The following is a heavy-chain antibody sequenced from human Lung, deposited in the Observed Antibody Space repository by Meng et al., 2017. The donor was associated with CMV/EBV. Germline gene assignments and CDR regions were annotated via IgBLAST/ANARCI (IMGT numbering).Heavy chain of an antibody. D-gene: IGHD2-15*01. CDR1: GFTFSSDA. J-gene: IGHJ4*02. CDR2: ISGSGIST. Sequence: GGSLRLSCAASGFTFSSDAMSWVRQAPGKGLEWVSSISGSGISTYYADSVKGRFTIPRDNSENTLYLQMHSLRAEDTAFYFCAHGLWSALVDYFDYWGQGTLVTVSS. V-gene: IGHV3-23*01. CDR3: AHGLWSALVDYFDY.